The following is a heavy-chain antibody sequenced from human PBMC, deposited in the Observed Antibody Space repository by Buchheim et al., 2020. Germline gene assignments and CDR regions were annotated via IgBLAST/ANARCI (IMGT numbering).Heavy chain of an antibody. V-gene: IGHV4-59*01. J-gene: IGHJ5*02. D-gene: IGHD2-8*01. CDR1: GVSIHNYY. CDR2: IYYTGDS. Sequence: QVQVQESGPGLVKPSETLSLTCTVSGVSIHNYYWNWVRQSPGKGLEWIGRIYYTGDSNSNSSLYNCVTMSVDTSTTQLSLTLISVTAADTAVDYCARSSQRVGVTHLNNWFDHWGQGTL. CDR3: ARSSQRVGVTHLNNWFDH.